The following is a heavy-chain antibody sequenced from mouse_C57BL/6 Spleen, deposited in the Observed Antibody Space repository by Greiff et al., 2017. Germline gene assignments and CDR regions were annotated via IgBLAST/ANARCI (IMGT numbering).Heavy chain of an antibody. CDR1: GFTFSDYY. D-gene: IGHD2-2*01. V-gene: IGHV5-16*01. CDR2: INYDGSST. CDR3: ACDGYDEGYFDY. Sequence: EVKLMESEGGLVQPGSSMKLSCTASGFTFSDYYMAWVRQVPEKGLEWVANINYDGSSTYYLDSLKSRFIISRDNAKNILYRQMSSLKSEDTATYYCACDGYDEGYFDYWGQGTTLTVSS. J-gene: IGHJ2*01.